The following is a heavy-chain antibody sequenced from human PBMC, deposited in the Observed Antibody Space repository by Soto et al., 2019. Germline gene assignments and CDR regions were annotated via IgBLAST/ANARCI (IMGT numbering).Heavy chain of an antibody. V-gene: IGHV1-18*01. Sequence: GXSVKVSCKASGYTFTSYGISWVRQAPGQGLEWMGWISAYNGNTNYAQKLQGRVTMTTDTSTSTAYMELRSLRSDYTAVYYCALVVPDAYYYYGMDVWGQGTTVTVSS. CDR2: ISAYNGNT. D-gene: IGHD2-2*01. CDR1: GYTFTSYG. CDR3: ALVVPDAYYYYGMDV. J-gene: IGHJ6*02.